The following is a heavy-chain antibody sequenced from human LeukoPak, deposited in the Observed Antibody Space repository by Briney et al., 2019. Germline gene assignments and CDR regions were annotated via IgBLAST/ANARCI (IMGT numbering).Heavy chain of an antibody. V-gene: IGHV3-23*01. CDR3: AKESYYYYYMDV. J-gene: IGHJ6*03. CDR1: GFTFSSYG. Sequence: GGTLRLSCAASGFTFSSYGMSWVRQAPGKGLEWVSAISGSGGSTYYADSVRGRFTISRDNSKNTLYLQMNSLRAEDTAVYYCAKESYYYYYMDVWGKGTTVTISS. CDR2: ISGSGGST.